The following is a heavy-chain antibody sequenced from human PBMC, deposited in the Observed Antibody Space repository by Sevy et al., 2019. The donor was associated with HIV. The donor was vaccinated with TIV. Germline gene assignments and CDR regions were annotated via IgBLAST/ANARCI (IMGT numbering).Heavy chain of an antibody. CDR2: ISSSGSTI. J-gene: IGHJ5*02. D-gene: IGHD5-18*01. Sequence: GGSLRLSCAASGFTFSDYYMSWIRQAPGKGLEWVSYISSSGSTIYYADSVKGRFTISRDNPKNSLYLQMNSLRAEDTAVYYCARPYSYGLNWLDPWGQGTLVTVSS. V-gene: IGHV3-11*01. CDR3: ARPYSYGLNWLDP. CDR1: GFTFSDYY.